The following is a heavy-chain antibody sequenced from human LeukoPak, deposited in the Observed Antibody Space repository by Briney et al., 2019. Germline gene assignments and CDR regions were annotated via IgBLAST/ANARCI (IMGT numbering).Heavy chain of an antibody. CDR1: GGTVSSYA. V-gene: IGHV1-69*13. CDR3: ARDLTHRRNYDNSGYQIVPAF. CDR2: IIPIFGTA. Sequence: SVKVSCKASGGTVSSYAISWVRQAPGQGLEWMGGIIPIFGTANYAQKFQGRVTITADESTSTAYMELRSLRSDDTAVYYCARDLTHRRNYDNSGYQIVPAFWGQGTLVTVSS. D-gene: IGHD3-22*01. J-gene: IGHJ4*02.